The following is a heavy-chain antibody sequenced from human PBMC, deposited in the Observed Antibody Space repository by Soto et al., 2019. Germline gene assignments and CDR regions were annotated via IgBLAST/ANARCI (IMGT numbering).Heavy chain of an antibody. V-gene: IGHV4-59*08. D-gene: IGHD1-20*01. CDR1: GGSISSYY. CDR3: ARVRHINAFDI. Sequence: PXETLSLTCTVSGGSISSYYWSWIRQPPGKGLEWIGYIYYSGSTNYNPSLKSRVTISVDTSKNQFSLKLSSVTAADTAVYYCARVRHINAFDIWGQGTMVTVSS. CDR2: IYYSGST. J-gene: IGHJ3*02.